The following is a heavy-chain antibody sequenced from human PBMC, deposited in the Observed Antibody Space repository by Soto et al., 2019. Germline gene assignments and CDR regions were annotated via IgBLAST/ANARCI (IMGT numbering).Heavy chain of an antibody. Sequence: GGSLRLSCAASGFTFSSYSMNWVRQAPGKGLEWVSYISSSSSTIYYADSVKGRFTISRDNAKNSLYLQMNSLRAEDTAVYYCARDLGGDYVPVGWFDPWGQGTLVTVSS. V-gene: IGHV3-48*01. CDR3: ARDLGGDYVPVGWFDP. CDR1: GFTFSSYS. CDR2: ISSSSSTI. D-gene: IGHD4-17*01. J-gene: IGHJ5*02.